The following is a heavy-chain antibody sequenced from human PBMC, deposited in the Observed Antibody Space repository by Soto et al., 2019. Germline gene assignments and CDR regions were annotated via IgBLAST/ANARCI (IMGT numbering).Heavy chain of an antibody. CDR1: GFSLSTSGEG. CDR3: AHRFVTASCDY. CDR2: IYWDDDK. D-gene: IGHD5-18*01. Sequence: QITLKESGPTLVKPTQTLTLTCTFSGFSLSTSGEGVGWIRQPPGKALEWLALIYWDDDKRYSPSLKSRVTITKDTYNNQVVLTMTNMDPVDTATYFCAHRFVTASCDYWGQGTLVPVSS. J-gene: IGHJ4*02. V-gene: IGHV2-5*02.